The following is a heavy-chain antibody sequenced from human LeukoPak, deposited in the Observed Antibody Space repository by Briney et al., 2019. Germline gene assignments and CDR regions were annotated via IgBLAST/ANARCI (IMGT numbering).Heavy chain of an antibody. CDR3: ARNRYYYDSSVYWGQTNYYYYYVRDV. J-gene: IGHJ6*02. Sequence: GGSLRLSCAASGFTFSGYAMHWVRQAPGKGLEWVAVISYDGSNKTYADSVKGRFTISRDNSKNTLYLQMNSLRAEDTAVYFCARNRYYYDSSVYWGQTNYYYYYVRDVGGQGPTATVS. CDR2: ISYDGSNK. CDR1: GFTFSGYA. D-gene: IGHD3-22*01. V-gene: IGHV3-30-3*01.